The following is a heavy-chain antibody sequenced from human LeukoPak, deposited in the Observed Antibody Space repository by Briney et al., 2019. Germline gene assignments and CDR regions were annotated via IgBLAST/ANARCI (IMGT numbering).Heavy chain of an antibody. CDR3: ASSPGDTAIIDAFDI. CDR2: ISYDGSNK. D-gene: IGHD5-18*01. V-gene: IGHV3-30-3*01. CDR1: GFTFSSYA. Sequence: PGRSLRLSCAASGFTFSSYAMHWVRQAPGKGLEWVAVISYDGSNKYYADSVKGRFTISRDNSKNTLYLQMNSLRAEDTAVYYCASSPGDTAIIDAFDIWGQGTMVTVSS. J-gene: IGHJ3*02.